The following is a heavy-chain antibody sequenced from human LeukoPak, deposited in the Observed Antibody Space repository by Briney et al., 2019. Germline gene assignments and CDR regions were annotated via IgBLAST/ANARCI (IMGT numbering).Heavy chain of an antibody. D-gene: IGHD3-10*01. CDR1: GGSISSYY. Sequence: SETLSLTCTVSGGSISSYYWSWIRQPPGKGLEWIGYIYYSGSTNYNPSLKSRVTIPVDTSKNQFSLKLSSVTAADTAVYYCAREGYYGSGSYYDYWGQGTLVTVSS. CDR2: IYYSGST. CDR3: AREGYYGSGSYYDY. V-gene: IGHV4-59*01. J-gene: IGHJ4*02.